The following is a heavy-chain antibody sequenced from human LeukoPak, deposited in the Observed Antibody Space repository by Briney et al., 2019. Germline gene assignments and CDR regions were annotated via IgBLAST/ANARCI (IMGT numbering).Heavy chain of an antibody. Sequence: NPSETLSLTCTVSGGSISSYYWSWIRQPPGKGLEWIGYIYYSGSTNYNPSLKSRVTISVDTSKNQFSLKLSSVTAADTAVYYCARAWVRYFDRSYGMDVWGQGTTVTVSS. J-gene: IGHJ6*02. CDR3: ARAWVRYFDRSYGMDV. CDR1: GGSISSYY. V-gene: IGHV4-59*01. CDR2: IYYSGST. D-gene: IGHD3-9*01.